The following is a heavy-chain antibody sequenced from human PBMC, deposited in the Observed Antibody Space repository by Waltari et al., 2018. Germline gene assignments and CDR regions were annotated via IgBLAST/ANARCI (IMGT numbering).Heavy chain of an antibody. CDR2: IYYSGST. V-gene: IGHV4-30-4*08. Sequence: QVQLQESGPGLVKPSQTLSLTCTVSGGSISSGDYYWSWIRQPTGKGREWIGYIYYSGSTYYNPSLKSRVTISVDTSKNQFSLKLSSVTAADTAVYYCARELDYYGSGSYYYYWYFDLWGRGTLVTVSS. CDR3: ARELDYYGSGSYYYYWYFDL. CDR1: GGSISSGDYY. J-gene: IGHJ2*01. D-gene: IGHD3-10*01.